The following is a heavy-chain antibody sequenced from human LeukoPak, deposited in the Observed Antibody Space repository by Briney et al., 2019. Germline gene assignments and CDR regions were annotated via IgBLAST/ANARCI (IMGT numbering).Heavy chain of an antibody. J-gene: IGHJ4*02. Sequence: GSLRLSCAASGFTVSSNYMSWVRQAPGKGLEWVSVIYSGGNTYYADSVKGRFTISRHNSKNTLYLQMNSLRAEDTAVYYCARGYYYDSSGYPLFDYWGQGTLVTVSS. D-gene: IGHD3-22*01. V-gene: IGHV3-53*04. CDR2: IYSGGNT. CDR1: GFTVSSNY. CDR3: ARGYYYDSSGYPLFDY.